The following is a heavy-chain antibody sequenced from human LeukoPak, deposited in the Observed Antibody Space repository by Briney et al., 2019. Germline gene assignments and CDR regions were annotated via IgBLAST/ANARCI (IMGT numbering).Heavy chain of an antibody. CDR3: ARDPAFGAVDI. CDR2: INPGGNEI. V-gene: IGHV3-7*05. D-gene: IGHD3-16*01. CDR1: GFTFSSSW. J-gene: IGHJ3*02. Sequence: GGSLRLSCAASGFTFSSSWMSWVRQAPGRGLYWVADINPGGNEILYADSVKGRFTISRDNAKNSLYLQTNSLTVEDTAVYYCARDPAFGAVDIWGQGTMVTVSS.